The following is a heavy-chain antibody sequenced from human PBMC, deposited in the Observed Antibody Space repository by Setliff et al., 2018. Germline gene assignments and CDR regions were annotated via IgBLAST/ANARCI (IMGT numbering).Heavy chain of an antibody. D-gene: IGHD4-4*01. CDR2: IWNDGSTK. Sequence: SGGSLRLSCVASGFTFSNYGMHWVRQAPGKGLEWVALIWNDGSTKFYGDSVKGRFSISRDDSSNTLYLQMNSLKTEDTALYYCTTASDSTNYDDGFDLWGQGTMVTVSS. V-gene: IGHV3-33*01. J-gene: IGHJ3*01. CDR1: GFTFSNYG. CDR3: TTASDSTNYDDGFDL.